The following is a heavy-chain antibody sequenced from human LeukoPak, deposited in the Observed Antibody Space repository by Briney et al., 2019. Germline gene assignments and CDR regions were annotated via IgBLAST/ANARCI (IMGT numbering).Heavy chain of an antibody. CDR3: ASNKGQWLFSD. CDR2: IYCSGSS. J-gene: IGHJ4*02. V-gene: IGHV4-59*08. CDR1: GGPISSYY. Sequence: SETLSLTCTVSGGPISSYYWNWIRQPPGKGLEWIGNIYCSGSSNCNPSLKSRVTISVDTSKNQFSLRLSSVTAADTAVYYCASNKGQWLFSDWGQGTLVTVSS. D-gene: IGHD6-19*01.